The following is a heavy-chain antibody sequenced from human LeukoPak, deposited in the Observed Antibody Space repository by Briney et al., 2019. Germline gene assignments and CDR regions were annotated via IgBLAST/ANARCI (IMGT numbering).Heavy chain of an antibody. CDR2: MNPESGKT. CDR3: ARDGDYYGSGNFDF. V-gene: IGHV1-8*01. CDR1: GYTFTNYD. Sequence: ASVEVSCQTSGYTFTNYDINWVRQATGQGLEWLGWMNPESGKTGYAQRFQGRVTITRDTSISTAYIELSSLRSEDTAVYYCARDGDYYGSGNFDFWGQGTLVTVSS. D-gene: IGHD3-10*01. J-gene: IGHJ4*02.